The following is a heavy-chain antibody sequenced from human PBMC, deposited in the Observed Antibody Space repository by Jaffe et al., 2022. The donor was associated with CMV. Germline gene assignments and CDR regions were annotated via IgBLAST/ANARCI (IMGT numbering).Heavy chain of an antibody. Sequence: QVQLVQSGAEVKKPGSSVKVSCKASGGTFSSYAISWVRQAPGQGLEWMGRIIPILGIANYAQKFQGRVTITADKSTSTAYMELSSLRSEDTAVYYCARGPRAAAGTRGSYYYYMDVWGKGTTVTVSS. D-gene: IGHD6-13*01. CDR2: IIPILGIA. V-gene: IGHV1-69*09. CDR3: ARGPRAAAGTRGSYYYYMDV. CDR1: GGTFSSYA. J-gene: IGHJ6*03.